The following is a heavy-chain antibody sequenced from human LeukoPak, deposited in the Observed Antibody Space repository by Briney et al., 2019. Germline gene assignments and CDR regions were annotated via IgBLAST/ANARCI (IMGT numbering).Heavy chain of an antibody. V-gene: IGHV3-7*03. J-gene: IGHJ6*02. D-gene: IGHD3-16*01. CDR1: GLTFSSYC. CDR2: INHNGNVN. Sequence: GXSLRLSCAASGLTFSSYCMNWARQAPGKGLEWVASINHNGNVNYYVNSVKGRFTISRDNAKNSLYLQMSNLRAEDTAVYFCARGGGLDVWGQGATVTVSS. CDR3: ARGGGLDV.